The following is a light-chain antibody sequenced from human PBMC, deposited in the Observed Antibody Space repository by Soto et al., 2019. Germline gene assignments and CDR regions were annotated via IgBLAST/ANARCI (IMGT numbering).Light chain of an antibody. V-gene: IGKV3-20*01. J-gene: IGKJ1*01. CDR1: QSVSSSY. CDR2: GAS. Sequence: EIVLTQSPGTLSLSPGERATISCRASQSVSSSYLAWYQQKPGQATRLLIYGASSRATGIPDRFSGSGSGTDFTLTISRLEPEDVSVYYCQQYGSSPPWTFGQGTKVEIK. CDR3: QQYGSSPPWT.